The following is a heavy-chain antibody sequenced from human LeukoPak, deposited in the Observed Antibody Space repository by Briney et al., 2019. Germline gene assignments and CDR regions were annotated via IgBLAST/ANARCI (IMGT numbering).Heavy chain of an antibody. Sequence: PGGSLRLSCAASGFTFSSYAMHWVRQAPGKGLEYVSAISSNGGSTYYANSVKGRFTISRDNSKNTLYLQMGSLRAEDMAVYYCASAVAYCGGDCYGPEGSGAFDIWGQGTMVTVSS. CDR3: ASAVAYCGGDCYGPEGSGAFDI. CDR2: ISSNGGST. J-gene: IGHJ3*02. CDR1: GFTFSSYA. D-gene: IGHD2-21*01. V-gene: IGHV3-64*01.